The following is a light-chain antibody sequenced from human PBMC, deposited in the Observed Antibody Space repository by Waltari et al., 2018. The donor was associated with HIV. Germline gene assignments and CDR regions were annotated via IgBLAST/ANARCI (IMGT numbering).Light chain of an antibody. V-gene: IGKV1-39*01. CDR3: QESYSSPFT. CDR2: AAS. J-gene: IGKJ3*01. Sequence: DIQMTQSPSSLSASVGDRVTTTCRASQSVSSYLNWYQQKPGKAPKLLIYAASILQSGVPARFSGSGSGTDFTLTINSLQPEDFATYYCQESYSSPFTFGPGTQVDIK. CDR1: QSVSSY.